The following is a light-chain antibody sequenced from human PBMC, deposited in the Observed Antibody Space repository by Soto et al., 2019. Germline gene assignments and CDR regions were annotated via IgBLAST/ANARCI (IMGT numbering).Light chain of an antibody. CDR3: QSFDKYLSAVV. Sequence: QSVLTQPPSVSGAAGARVTISCTGSSSDIGAGYRVRWYQQVPGTAPKLLIYDNTNRPSGVSVRFSGSKSGTSASLAISGLQAEDEADYYCQSFDKYLSAVVFGGGTKATVL. J-gene: IGLJ2*01. V-gene: IGLV1-40*01. CDR2: DNT. CDR1: SSDIGAGYR.